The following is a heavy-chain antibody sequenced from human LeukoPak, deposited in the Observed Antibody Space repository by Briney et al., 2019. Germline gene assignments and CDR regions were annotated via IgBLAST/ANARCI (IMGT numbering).Heavy chain of an antibody. CDR1: GLTFNMYT. CDR3: ARDDSALWFGELSHYFNY. D-gene: IGHD3-10*01. J-gene: IGHJ4*02. Sequence: PGGSLRLSCAASGLTFNMYTMNWLRQAPGKGLEWVSSISSSGVYIYYADSVKGRFTISRDNAKNSLYLQMNSLRADDTAVYYCARDDSALWFGELSHYFNYWGQGTLVTVSS. CDR2: ISSSGVYI. V-gene: IGHV3-21*01.